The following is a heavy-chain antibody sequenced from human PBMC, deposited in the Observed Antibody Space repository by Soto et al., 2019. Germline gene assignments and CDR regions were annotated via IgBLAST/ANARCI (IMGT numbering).Heavy chain of an antibody. Sequence: GGSLRLSCAASGFTFNRYSMNWVRQAPGKGLERVSSVTSSSSSMLYADSVKGRFTISRDDAKDSLFLQMNSLRADDTAVYYCAREADFASSGYVLDYWGQGTLVTVSS. CDR1: GFTFNRYS. CDR2: VTSSSSSM. V-gene: IGHV3-21*01. J-gene: IGHJ4*02. D-gene: IGHD3-22*01. CDR3: AREADFASSGYVLDY.